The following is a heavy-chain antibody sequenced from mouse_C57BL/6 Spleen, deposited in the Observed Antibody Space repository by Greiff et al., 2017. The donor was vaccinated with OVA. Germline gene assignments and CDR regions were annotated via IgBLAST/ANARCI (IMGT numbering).Heavy chain of an antibody. V-gene: IGHV10-1*01. J-gene: IGHJ1*03. Sequence: VQLKESGGGLVQPKGSLKLSCAASGFSFNTYAMNWVRQAPGKGLEWVARIRSKSNNYATYYADSVKDRFTISRDDSESMLYLQMNNLKTEDTAMYYCVREGIYYYGSSYSSWYFDVWGTGTTVTVSS. CDR3: VREGIYYYGSSYSSWYFDV. CDR2: IRSKSNNYAT. CDR1: GFSFNTYA. D-gene: IGHD1-1*01.